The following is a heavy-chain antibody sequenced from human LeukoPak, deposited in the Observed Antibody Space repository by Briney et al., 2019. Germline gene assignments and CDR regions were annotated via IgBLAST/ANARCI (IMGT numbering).Heavy chain of an antibody. CDR2: ISWNSGSI. Sequence: PGRSLRLSCAASGFTFDDYAMHWVRQAPGKGLEWVSGISWNSGSIGYADSVKGRFTISRDNAKNSLYLQMNSLRAEDTALYYCAKDYGSGQADTYYDYMDVWGKGTTVTISS. CDR1: GFTFDDYA. V-gene: IGHV3-9*01. J-gene: IGHJ6*03. CDR3: AKDYGSGQADTYYDYMDV. D-gene: IGHD3-10*01.